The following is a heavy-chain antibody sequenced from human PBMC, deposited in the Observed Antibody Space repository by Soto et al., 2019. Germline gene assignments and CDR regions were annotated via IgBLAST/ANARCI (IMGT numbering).Heavy chain of an antibody. CDR1: GFTFSAYW. J-gene: IGHJ4*02. CDR3: ARGPRVSSTGTGAH. Sequence: PGGSLRLSCAVSGFTFSAYWMHWVRQVPGKGLTWVSRISDDGSTATYADSVKGRFVISRDNAKNSLYLEMNTLRVDDSGLYYCARGPRVSSTGTGAHWGRGTLVT. CDR2: ISDDGSTA. D-gene: IGHD1-1*01. V-gene: IGHV3-74*01.